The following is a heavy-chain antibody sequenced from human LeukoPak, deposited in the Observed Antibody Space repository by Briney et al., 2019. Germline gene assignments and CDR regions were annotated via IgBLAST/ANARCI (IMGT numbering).Heavy chain of an antibody. V-gene: IGHV4-59*01. CDR2: IYYSGST. J-gene: IGHJ4*02. Sequence: SETLSLTCTVSGGSISSYYWSWIRQPPGKGLEWIGYIYYSGSTNYNPSLKSRVTISVDTSKNQFSLKLNSVTAADTAVYYCARSSLPYYFDYWGQGTLVTVPS. CDR3: ARSSLPYYFDY. CDR1: GGSISSYY.